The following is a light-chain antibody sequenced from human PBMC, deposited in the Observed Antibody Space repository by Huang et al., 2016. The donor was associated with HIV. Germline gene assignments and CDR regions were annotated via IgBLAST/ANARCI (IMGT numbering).Light chain of an antibody. J-gene: IGKJ1*01. CDR2: GAS. CDR1: QALSNS. CDR3: QQYFSTPRT. Sequence: DIQMTQSPSSLSASVGDKVSITCRASQALSNSLVWYQQQPGKAPKLLLYGASRVERGVSSRFSGRGSGTDYTLTISSLQPEDFATYYCQQYFSTPRTFGQGTKVEIK. V-gene: IGKV1-NL1*01.